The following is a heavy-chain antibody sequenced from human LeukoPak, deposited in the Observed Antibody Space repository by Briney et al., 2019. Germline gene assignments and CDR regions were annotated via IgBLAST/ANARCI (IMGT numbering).Heavy chain of an antibody. V-gene: IGHV5-51*01. CDR3: ARLTWSGYPPVLEGPMDY. D-gene: IGHD3-3*01. CDR2: IYPGDSDT. Sequence: GESLKISCKGSGYSFTSYWIGWVRQMPGKGLEWMGIIYPGDSDTRYSPSFQGQVTISADKSISTAYLQWSSLKASDTAMYYCARLTWSGYPPVLEGPMDYWGQGTLVTVSS. J-gene: IGHJ4*02. CDR1: GYSFTSYW.